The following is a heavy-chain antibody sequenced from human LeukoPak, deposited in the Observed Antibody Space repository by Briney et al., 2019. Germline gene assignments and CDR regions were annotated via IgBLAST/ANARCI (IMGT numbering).Heavy chain of an antibody. V-gene: IGHV4-59*01. CDR1: GGSISGYY. J-gene: IGHJ5*02. D-gene: IGHD6-13*01. Sequence: MPSGTLSLTCTVSGGSISGYYWRWIRQPPGKGLEWLGYIYYSGSTNYNPSLKSRVTISVDTSKNQFSLKLSSVTAADTAVYYCARGCSAGTPHNWFDPWGQGTLVTVSS. CDR3: ARGCSAGTPHNWFDP. CDR2: IYYSGST.